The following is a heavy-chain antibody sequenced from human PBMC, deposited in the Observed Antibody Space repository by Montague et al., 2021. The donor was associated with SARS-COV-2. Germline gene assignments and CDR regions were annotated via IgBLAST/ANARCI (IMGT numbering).Heavy chain of an antibody. V-gene: IGHV3-48*03. CDR1: GFIFSSYE. J-gene: IGHJ4*02. CDR3: ARAGEDYYYDSSGFLY. Sequence: SLRLSCAASGFIFSSYEMNWVRQAPGKGLEWVSYISNSGDTKYYXDSVKGRFIISRDNAKNSLYLQMSSLRAEDTAVYYCARAGEDYYYDSSGFLYWGQGILVTVSS. CDR2: ISNSGDTK. D-gene: IGHD3-22*01.